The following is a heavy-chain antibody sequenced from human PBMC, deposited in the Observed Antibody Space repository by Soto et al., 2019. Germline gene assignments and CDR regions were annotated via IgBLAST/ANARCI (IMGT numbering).Heavy chain of an antibody. D-gene: IGHD3-10*01. J-gene: IGHJ4*02. V-gene: IGHV1-2*04. CDR1: GYTFTGYY. CDR2: ISPNSGGT. Sequence: GASVKVSCKASGYTFTGYYMHWVRQAPGQGLEWMGWISPNSGGTNYAQKFQGWVTMTRDTSISTAYMELSRLRSDDTAVYYCARISTDGSGSHFDYWGQGTLVTVSS. CDR3: ARISTDGSGSHFDY.